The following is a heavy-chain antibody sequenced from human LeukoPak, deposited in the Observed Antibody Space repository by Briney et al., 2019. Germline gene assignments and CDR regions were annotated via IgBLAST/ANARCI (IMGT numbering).Heavy chain of an antibody. Sequence: PSETLSLTCTVSGGSLSSYYWSWIRQPPGKGLEWIGYIYYSGSTNYNPSLESRVAFSVDTSKNQVSLKLNSVTAADTAVYYCARYAADGRTLEYWGQGTLVTVSS. J-gene: IGHJ4*02. V-gene: IGHV4-59*01. CDR3: ARYAADGRTLEY. CDR2: IYYSGST. D-gene: IGHD6-13*01. CDR1: GGSLSSYY.